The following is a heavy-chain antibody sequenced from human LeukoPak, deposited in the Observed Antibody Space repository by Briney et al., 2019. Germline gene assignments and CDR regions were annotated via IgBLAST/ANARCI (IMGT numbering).Heavy chain of an antibody. V-gene: IGHV3-21*01. CDR3: ARDPGDYGDYDYFDY. D-gene: IGHD4-17*01. CDR2: ISRSGRHI. Sequence: GGSLRLSCAASGFTFSTYSMNWVRQAPGKGLEWVSSISRSGRHIYCADSMKGRFTISRDNAKNTLYLQMNSLRAEDTAVYYCARDPGDYGDYDYFDYWGQGTLVTVSS. J-gene: IGHJ4*02. CDR1: GFTFSTYS.